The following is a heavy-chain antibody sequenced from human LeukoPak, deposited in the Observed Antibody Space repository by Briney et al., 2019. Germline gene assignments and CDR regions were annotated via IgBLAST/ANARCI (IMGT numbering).Heavy chain of an antibody. Sequence: SETLSLTCSVSGGSISSYYWDWIRQPPGKEPEWIAYISNTGTTNYNPSLKSRVTVSVDTSKNQFSLRLSSVTAADTAVYYCARLQRPSIFLDSFDIWGQGTMVTVSS. D-gene: IGHD2-15*01. V-gene: IGHV4-59*01. CDR3: ARLQRPSIFLDSFDI. J-gene: IGHJ3*02. CDR1: GGSISSYY. CDR2: ISNTGTT.